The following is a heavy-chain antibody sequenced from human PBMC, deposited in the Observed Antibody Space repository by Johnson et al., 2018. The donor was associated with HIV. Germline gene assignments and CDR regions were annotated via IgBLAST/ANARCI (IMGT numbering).Heavy chain of an antibody. V-gene: IGHV3-11*01. CDR2: ISYDGSNK. CDR3: ARDRRGQFLEWLSRWGAFDI. CDR1: GFTFSDYY. Sequence: QVQLVESGGGLVKSGGSLRLSCAASGFTFSDYYMSWIRQAPGKGLEWVAFISYDGSNKYYADSVKGRFTISRDNAKNSLYLQMNSLRVEDTAFYYCARDRRGQFLEWLSRWGAFDIWGQGTMVTVSS. J-gene: IGHJ3*02. D-gene: IGHD3-3*01.